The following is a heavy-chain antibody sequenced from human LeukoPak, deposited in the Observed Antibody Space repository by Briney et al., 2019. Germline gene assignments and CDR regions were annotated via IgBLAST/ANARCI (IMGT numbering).Heavy chain of an antibody. D-gene: IGHD6-19*01. J-gene: IGHJ4*02. CDR2: IQQDGSEK. V-gene: IGHV3-7*01. CDR1: GFTFSSYE. Sequence: PGGSLRLSCAASGFTFSSYEMNWVRQAPGKGLEWVANIQQDGSEKYYVDSVKGRFTISRDNAKNSLYLQMNSLRAEDTAVYYCAREKQWLARFDYWGQGTLVTVSS. CDR3: AREKQWLARFDY.